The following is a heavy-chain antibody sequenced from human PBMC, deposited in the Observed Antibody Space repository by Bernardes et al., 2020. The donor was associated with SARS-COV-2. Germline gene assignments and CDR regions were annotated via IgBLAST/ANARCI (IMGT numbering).Heavy chain of an antibody. D-gene: IGHD6-19*01. J-gene: IGHJ4*02. V-gene: IGHV1-8*01. CDR2: MNPTSGDT. CDR3: ARSIPLSSGWFHLDY. Sequence: AAAKVSCKASGFTFSSYDVSWVRQASGQGLEWMGRMNPTSGDTGYAQKFQGRVTLTRNTSITTAYMELTGLRSEDAAVYLCARSIPLSSGWFHLDYWGPG. CDR1: GFTFSSYD.